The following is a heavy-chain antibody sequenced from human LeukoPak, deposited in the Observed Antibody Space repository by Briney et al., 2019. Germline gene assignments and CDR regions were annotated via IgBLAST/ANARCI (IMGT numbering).Heavy chain of an antibody. Sequence: GESLKISCKGSGYSFTSYWIGWVRQMPGKSLEWMGIIYPGDSDTRYSPSFQGQVTISADKSISTAYLQWSSLKASDTAMYYCARVHYYETSDWGNYFDYWGQGTLVTVSS. CDR3: ARVHYYETSDWGNYFDY. V-gene: IGHV5-51*01. CDR1: GYSFTSYW. J-gene: IGHJ4*02. CDR2: IYPGDSDT. D-gene: IGHD3-22*01.